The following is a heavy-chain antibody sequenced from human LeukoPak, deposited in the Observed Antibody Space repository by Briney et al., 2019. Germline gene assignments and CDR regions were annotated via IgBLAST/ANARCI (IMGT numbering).Heavy chain of an antibody. D-gene: IGHD3-22*01. V-gene: IGHV4-31*03. J-gene: IGHJ4*02. CDR3: ARVPGGYYDSSGYYYAIDY. CDR2: IYYSGST. CDR1: GGSISSGDYY. Sequence: SETLSLTCTVSGGSISSGDYYWSWIRQHPGKGLEWIGYIYYSGSTYYNPSLKSRVTISVDTSKNQFSLKLSSVTAADTAVYYCARVPGGYYDSSGYYYAIDYWGQGTLVTVSS.